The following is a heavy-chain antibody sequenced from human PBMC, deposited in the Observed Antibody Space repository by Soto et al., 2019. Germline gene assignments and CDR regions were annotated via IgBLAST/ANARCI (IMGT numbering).Heavy chain of an antibody. CDR2: ISFDGSTT. D-gene: IGHD5-18*01. J-gene: IGHJ4*02. CDR3: ARGGAHTAMANEY. Sequence: SGGSLRLSCAASGFTFSSYWMHWVRQASGKGLVWVSRISFDGSTTTYADSVKGRFTISRGNAKNTLYLQMNSLRAEDTAVYYCARGGAHTAMANEYWGQGALVTVSS. CDR1: GFTFSSYW. V-gene: IGHV3-74*01.